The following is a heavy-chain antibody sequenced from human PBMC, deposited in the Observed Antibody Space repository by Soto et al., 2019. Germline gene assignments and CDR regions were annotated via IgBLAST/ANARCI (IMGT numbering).Heavy chain of an antibody. V-gene: IGHV4-31*03. Sequence: QVQLQQSGPGLVKPSQTLSLTCTVSGGSISSGDYYWSWVRQHPGKGLEWIGYIYQSGSTYYNPTHKSRITLSADTSSNQYSLQLSALPAADTAVYYCARDVRPAHTNWFDPWGQGTLVTVSS. CDR3: ARDVRPAHTNWFDP. CDR1: GGSISSGDYY. J-gene: IGHJ5*02. D-gene: IGHD2-8*01. CDR2: IYQSGST.